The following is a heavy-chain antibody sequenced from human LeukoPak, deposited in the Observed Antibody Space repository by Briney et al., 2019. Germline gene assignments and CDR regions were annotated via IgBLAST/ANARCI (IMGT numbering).Heavy chain of an antibody. D-gene: IGHD3-3*02. CDR1: GGSFSGYY. J-gene: IGHJ5*02. V-gene: IGHV4-34*01. Sequence: SETLSLTCAVYGGSFSGYYWSWIRQPPGKGLEWIGSIYHTGTTYYNPSLKSRVTISVDTSKNQFSLKLSSVTAADTAVYYCARGWSILRGGDWFDPWGQGTLVTVSS. CDR2: IYHTGTT. CDR3: ARGWSILRGGDWFDP.